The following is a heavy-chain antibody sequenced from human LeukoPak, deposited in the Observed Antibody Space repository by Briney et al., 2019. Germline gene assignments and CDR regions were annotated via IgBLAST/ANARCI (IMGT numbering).Heavy chain of an antibody. V-gene: IGHV3-53*01. CDR1: GFTVSSNY. CDR3: ASGSGSYRTPYYYMDV. D-gene: IGHD3-10*01. J-gene: IGHJ6*03. Sequence: PGGSLRLSCVASGFTVSSNYMSWVRQAPGKGLEGVAVIYSGGSTYYADSVKGRFTISIDNSKNTLYLQMNSLRAEDTAVYYCASGSGSYRTPYYYMDVWGTGTTATVSS. CDR2: IYSGGST.